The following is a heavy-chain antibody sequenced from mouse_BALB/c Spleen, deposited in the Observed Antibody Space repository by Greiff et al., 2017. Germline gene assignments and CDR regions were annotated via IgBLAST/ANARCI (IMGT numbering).Heavy chain of an antibody. V-gene: IGHV1-69*02. D-gene: IGHD1-1*01. CDR3: TVSTTVVATGAMDY. J-gene: IGHJ4*01. CDR1: GYTFTSYW. CDR2: IYPSGSYT. Sequence: QVQLQQPGAELVRPGASVKLSCKASGYTFTSYWINWVKQRPGQGLEWIGNIYPSGSYTNYNQKFKDKATLTVDKSSSTAYMQLSSPTSEDSAVYYGTVSTTVVATGAMDYWGQGTSVTVSS.